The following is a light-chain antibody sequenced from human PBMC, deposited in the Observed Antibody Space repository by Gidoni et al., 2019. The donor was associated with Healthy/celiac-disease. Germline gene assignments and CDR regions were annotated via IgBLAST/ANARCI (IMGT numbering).Light chain of an antibody. V-gene: IGKV1-39*01. J-gene: IGKJ3*01. CDR3: QQSYSTPRRFT. Sequence: DIQMTQSPSSLSASVGDRVTITCRASQSISSYLNWYQQKPGKAPKLLIYAASSLQSGVPSRFSGSGSGTDFTLTISSLQPEDFATYYCQQSYSTPRRFTFXPGTKVDIK. CDR2: AAS. CDR1: QSISSY.